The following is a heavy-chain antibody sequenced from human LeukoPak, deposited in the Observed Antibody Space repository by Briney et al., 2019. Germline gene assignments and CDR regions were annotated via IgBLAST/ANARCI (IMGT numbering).Heavy chain of an antibody. J-gene: IGHJ4*02. Sequence: GGSLRLSCAASGFTFSSYWMNWVRQAPGKGLEWVAHINQDGSEKNYVNSVKGRFTISRDNAKNSLYLQMYSLRAEDTAVYYCARDSYSSGWSPGYRGQGTLVTVSS. CDR2: INQDGSEK. D-gene: IGHD6-19*01. CDR1: GFTFSSYW. V-gene: IGHV3-7*01. CDR3: ARDSYSSGWSPGY.